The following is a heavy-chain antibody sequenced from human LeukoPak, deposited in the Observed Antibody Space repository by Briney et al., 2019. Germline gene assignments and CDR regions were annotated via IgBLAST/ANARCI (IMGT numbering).Heavy chain of an antibody. CDR1: GFIFSTYG. D-gene: IGHD2-15*01. J-gene: IGHJ4*02. V-gene: IGHV3-33*01. Sequence: GGSLRLSCAASGFIFSTYGMHWVRQAPGKGLEWVAVIWADGSNTDYADSVKGRFTISKDNSKITLYLQMNSLRAEDTAVYYCARSGGGTYFDNWGQGTLVTVSS. CDR3: ARSGGGTYFDN. CDR2: IWADGSNT.